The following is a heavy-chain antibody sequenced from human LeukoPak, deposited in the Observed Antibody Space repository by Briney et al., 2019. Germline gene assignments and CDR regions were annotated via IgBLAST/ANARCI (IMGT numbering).Heavy chain of an antibody. J-gene: IGHJ4*02. D-gene: IGHD1-20*01. Sequence: NPSETLSLTCTVSGGSISSYYWSWIRQPPGKGLEWIGYIYYSGSTNYNPSLKSRVTISVDTSKNQFSLRMRSVTAADTAVYYCARRESTNWYGIFDYWGQGALVTVSS. V-gene: IGHV4-59*08. CDR1: GGSISSYY. CDR2: IYYSGST. CDR3: ARRESTNWYGIFDY.